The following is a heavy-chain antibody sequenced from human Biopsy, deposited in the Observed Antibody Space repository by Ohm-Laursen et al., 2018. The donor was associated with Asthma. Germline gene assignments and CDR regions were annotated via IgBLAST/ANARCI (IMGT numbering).Heavy chain of an antibody. D-gene: IGHD4-23*01. Sequence: ASVKVSCNASGYTFISYAIHWVRQAPGQRLEWMGWVNAGNGNTKYSQKFQGRVTITRDTSASTAYMELSSLRSEDTAVYYCARILPRVVKSPGAAWDVWGQGTTVTVSS. CDR2: VNAGNGNT. CDR3: ARILPRVVKSPGAAWDV. CDR1: GYTFISYA. V-gene: IGHV1-3*01. J-gene: IGHJ6*02.